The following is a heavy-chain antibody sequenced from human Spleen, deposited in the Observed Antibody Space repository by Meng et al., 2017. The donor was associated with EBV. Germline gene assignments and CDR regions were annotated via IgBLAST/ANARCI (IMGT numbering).Heavy chain of an antibody. CDR2: IYYHGNT. D-gene: IGHD6-25*01. J-gene: IGHJ5*02. Sequence: QLQLPESGTGLVKASGTPALTCTVSGGSITSTRYFWGWIRQPPGKGLEWIGNIYYHGNTYYNPSLKSRVSISIDTSKSQFSLRLTSVTAADTAVYYCARQQGDSSDRWFDPWGQGTLVTVSS. CDR1: GGSITSTRYF. CDR3: ARQQGDSSDRWFDP. V-gene: IGHV4-39*01.